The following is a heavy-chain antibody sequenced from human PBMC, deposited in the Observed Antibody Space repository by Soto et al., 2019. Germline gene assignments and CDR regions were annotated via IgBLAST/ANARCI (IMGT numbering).Heavy chain of an antibody. Sequence: SQTLSLTCAISGDSVSSNSAAWNWIRQSPSRGLEWLGRTYYRSKWYNDYAVSVKSRITINPDTSKNQFSLQLNSVTPEDTAVYYCARDTGKWPSMVRRQHYKNWFDTWGQGTLVTVSS. J-gene: IGHJ5*02. V-gene: IGHV6-1*01. CDR2: TYYRSKWYN. CDR3: ARDTGKWPSMVRRQHYKNWFDT. CDR1: GDSVSSNSAA. D-gene: IGHD3-10*01.